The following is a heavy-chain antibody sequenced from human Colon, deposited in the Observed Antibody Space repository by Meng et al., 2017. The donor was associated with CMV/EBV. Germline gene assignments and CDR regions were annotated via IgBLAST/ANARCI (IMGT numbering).Heavy chain of an antibody. CDR1: GGSISSNTYY. CDR3: ARANTAGYSGRFDP. Sequence: SETLSLTCTVSGGSISSNTYYWGWIRQPPGKGLEWIGSIYYSGSTNYIPSLKSRITISQDTSKNQFSLKLSSVTVADTAVYYCARANTAGYSGRFDPWGQGILVTVSS. V-gene: IGHV4-39*07. J-gene: IGHJ5*02. CDR2: IYYSGST. D-gene: IGHD5-12*01.